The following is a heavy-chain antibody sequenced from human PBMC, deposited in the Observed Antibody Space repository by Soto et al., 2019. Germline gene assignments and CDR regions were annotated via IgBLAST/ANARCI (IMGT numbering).Heavy chain of an antibody. CDR2: IYSSGAT. J-gene: IGHJ4*02. CDR1: GGSISGFY. D-gene: IGHD2-21*02. Sequence: SETLSLTCTVAGGSISGFYWSWVRQPAGKGLEWIGRIYSSGATKYNPSLRNRVTMSVVTSTDQYSLNLASMTAADTAVYFCARGPFCGNDCYFDVWGQGTQVTVSS. CDR3: ARGPFCGNDCYFDV. V-gene: IGHV4-4*07.